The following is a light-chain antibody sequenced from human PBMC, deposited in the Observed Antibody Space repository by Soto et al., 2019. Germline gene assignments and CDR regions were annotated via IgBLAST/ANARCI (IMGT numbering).Light chain of an antibody. V-gene: IGKV3-20*01. CDR3: HQSGDSPT. CDR1: QTVNAKF. CDR2: GVS. J-gene: IGKJ1*01. Sequence: EVVLTQSPGTLSLSPGDRATLYCRSSQTVNAKFFGWYQQKRGQAPRLLIYGVSNRAPGIPDRFRGRGAGTDITPNISRLTSEDFAVYYCHQSGDSPTFGQGTKVDIK.